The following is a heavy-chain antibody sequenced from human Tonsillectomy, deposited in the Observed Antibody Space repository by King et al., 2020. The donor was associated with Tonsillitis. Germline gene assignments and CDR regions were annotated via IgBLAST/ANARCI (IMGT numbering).Heavy chain of an antibody. CDR2: IYPGDSDT. J-gene: IGHJ3*02. D-gene: IGHD6-19*01. V-gene: IGHV5-51*01. CDR1: GYSFTSYW. CDR3: ARHPGYSGGLDAFDI. Sequence: VQLVESGAEVKKPGESLKISCKASGYSFTSYWIGWVRQMPGKGLEWMGIIYPGDSDTRYSPSFQGQVTISADKSISTAYLQWSSLRASDTAMYYCARHPGYSGGLDAFDIWGQGTMVTVSS.